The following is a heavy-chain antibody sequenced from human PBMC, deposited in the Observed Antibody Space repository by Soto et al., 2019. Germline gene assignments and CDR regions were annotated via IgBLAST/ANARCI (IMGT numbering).Heavy chain of an antibody. J-gene: IGHJ6*02. D-gene: IGHD3-22*01. CDR3: ARDRSHYYDSSGYYYGSAYYYYGMDV. CDR1: GGTFSSYA. Sequence: QVQLVQSGAEVKKPGSSVKVSCKASGGTFSSYAISWVRQAPGQGLEWMGGIIPIFGTANYAQKFQGRVTITADESTSTAYMELSSLRSEDTDVYYCARDRSHYYDSSGYYYGSAYYYYGMDVWGQGTTVTVSS. V-gene: IGHV1-69*01. CDR2: IIPIFGTA.